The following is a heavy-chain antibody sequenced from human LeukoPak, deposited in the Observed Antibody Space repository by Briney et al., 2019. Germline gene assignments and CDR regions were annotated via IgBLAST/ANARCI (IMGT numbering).Heavy chain of an antibody. CDR3: ARARGSKAYYDFWSGYFYGTGSSQPGWFDP. CDR2: IYYSGST. Sequence: KPSETLSLTCSVSGGSISSYYWSWIRQPPGKGLEWIGYIYYSGSTNYNPSLKSRVTISVDTSKNQFSLKLSSVTAADTAVYYCARARGSKAYYDFWSGYFYGTGSSQPGWFDPWGQGTLVTVSS. D-gene: IGHD3-3*01. J-gene: IGHJ5*02. CDR1: GGSISSYY. V-gene: IGHV4-59*01.